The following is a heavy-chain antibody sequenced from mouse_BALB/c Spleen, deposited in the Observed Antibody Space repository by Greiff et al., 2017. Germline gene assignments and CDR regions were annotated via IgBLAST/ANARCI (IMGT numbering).Heavy chain of an antibody. CDR1: GFSLTSYG. V-gene: IGHV2-4-1*01. CDR2: RWSGGST. D-gene: IGHD2-4*01. J-gene: IGHJ3*01. Sequence: VKLMESGPGLVQPSQSLSITCTVSGFSLTSYGVHWVRQSPGKGLEWRGVRWSGGSTDYNAAFISRLSISKDNSKSQVFFKMNSLQADDTAMYYCARNSGLRRFAYWGQGTLVTVSA. CDR3: ARNSGLRRFAY.